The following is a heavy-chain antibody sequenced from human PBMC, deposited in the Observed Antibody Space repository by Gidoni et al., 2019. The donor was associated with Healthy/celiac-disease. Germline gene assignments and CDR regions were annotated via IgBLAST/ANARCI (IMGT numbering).Heavy chain of an antibody. Sequence: EVQLVESGGGLVQPGGSLRLSCAASGFTFSSYEMNWVRQAPGKGLEWVSYISSSGSTIYYADSVKGRFTISRDNAKNSLYLQMNSLRAEDTAVYYCARYSMVQGVTGWGQGTLVTVSS. CDR2: ISSSGSTI. CDR3: ARYSMVQGVTG. CDR1: GFTFSSYE. D-gene: IGHD3-10*01. V-gene: IGHV3-48*03. J-gene: IGHJ4*02.